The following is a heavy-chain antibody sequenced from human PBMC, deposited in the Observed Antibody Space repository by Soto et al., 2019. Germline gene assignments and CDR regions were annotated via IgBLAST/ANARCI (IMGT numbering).Heavy chain of an antibody. J-gene: IGHJ4*02. V-gene: IGHV4-59*01. D-gene: IGHD6-19*01. CDR2: IYYSGST. CDR3: ARLWLGDYFDY. CDR1: GGSISSYY. Sequence: SETLSLTSTVSGGSISSYYWSWIRQPPGKGLEWIGYIYYSGSTNYNPSLKSRVTISVDTSKNQFSLKLSSVTAADTAVYYCARLWLGDYFDYWGQGTLVTVSS.